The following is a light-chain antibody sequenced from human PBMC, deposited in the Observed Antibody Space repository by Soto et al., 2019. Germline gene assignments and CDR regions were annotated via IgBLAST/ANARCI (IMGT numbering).Light chain of an antibody. CDR2: AAS. J-gene: IGKJ5*01. V-gene: IGKV1-39*01. CDR3: QQSFTTASIT. Sequence: DIQMTQYPSSLSASVGDSVTITCRASQSISRNLNWYQHKPGKAPKLLIYAASSLQNGVPSRFRGGGSGTEFTLSINSLQPEDFGTYYCQQSFTTASITFGQGTRLEIK. CDR1: QSISRN.